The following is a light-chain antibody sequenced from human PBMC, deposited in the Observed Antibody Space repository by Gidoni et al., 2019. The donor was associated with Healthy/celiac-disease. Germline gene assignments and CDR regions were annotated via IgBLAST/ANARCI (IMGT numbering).Light chain of an antibody. CDR2: SNN. CDR3: AAWDDSLNGL. Sequence: QPVLTPPPSASGTPGQRVTISCSGSSSNIGSNTVNWYQQPPGTAPKLLIYSNNQRPSGFPDRFSGSKSGTSASLAISGLQSEDEADYYCAAWDDSLNGLFGGGTKLTVL. J-gene: IGLJ2*01. CDR1: SSNIGSNT. V-gene: IGLV1-44*01.